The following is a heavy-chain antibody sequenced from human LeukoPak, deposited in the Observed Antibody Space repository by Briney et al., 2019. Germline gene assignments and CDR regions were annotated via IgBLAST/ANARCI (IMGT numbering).Heavy chain of an antibody. CDR2: IYYSGST. J-gene: IGHJ3*02. Sequence: SETLSLTCTVSGGSISSGDYYWSWIRQPPGKGLEWIGYIYYSGSTYYNPSLKSRVTISVDRSKNQFSLKLSSVAAADTAVYYCARGGVHYYGSGSYYDAFDIWGQGTMVTVSS. CDR3: ARGGVHYYGSGSYYDAFDI. D-gene: IGHD3-10*01. CDR1: GGSISSGDYY. V-gene: IGHV4-30-4*08.